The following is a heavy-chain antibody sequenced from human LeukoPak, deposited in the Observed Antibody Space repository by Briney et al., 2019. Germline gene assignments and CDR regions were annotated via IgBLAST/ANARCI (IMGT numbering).Heavy chain of an antibody. V-gene: IGHV1-18*01. CDR2: ISAYNGNT. J-gene: IGHJ4*02. CDR1: GYTFTSYG. Sequence: GASVKVSCKASGYTFTSYGISWVRQAPGQGLEWMGWISAYNGNTNYAQKLQGRVTMTTDTSTSTAYMELRSLRSDDTAVYYCARGGSSGYYTTNFDYWGQGTLVTVSS. D-gene: IGHD3-22*01. CDR3: ARGGSSGYYTTNFDY.